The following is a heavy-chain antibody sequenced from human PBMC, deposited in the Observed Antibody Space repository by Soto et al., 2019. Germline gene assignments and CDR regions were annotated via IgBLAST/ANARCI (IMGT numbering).Heavy chain of an antibody. CDR2: IYYSGST. V-gene: IGHV4-30-4*01. CDR1: GGSISSGDYY. Sequence: ASETLSLTCTVSGGSISSGDYYWSWIRQPPGKGLEWIGYIYYSGSTYYNPSLKSRVTISVDTSKNQFSLKLSSVTAADTAVYYCAREAFDSSGFLFDYWGQGTLVTVSS. CDR3: AREAFDSSGFLFDY. D-gene: IGHD3-22*01. J-gene: IGHJ4*02.